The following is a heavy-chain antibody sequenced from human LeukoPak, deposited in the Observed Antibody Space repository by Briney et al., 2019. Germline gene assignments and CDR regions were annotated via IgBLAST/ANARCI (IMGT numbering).Heavy chain of an antibody. CDR1: GGTFSSYA. D-gene: IGHD1-26*01. V-gene: IGHV1-69*13. CDR2: IIPIFGTA. CDR3: ARARIMGATSPFDY. Sequence: VKVSCKASGGTFSSYAISWVRQALGQGLEWMGGIIPIFGTANYAQKFQGRVTITTDESTSTAYMELSSLRSEDTAVYYCARARIMGATSPFDYWGQGTLVTVSS. J-gene: IGHJ4*02.